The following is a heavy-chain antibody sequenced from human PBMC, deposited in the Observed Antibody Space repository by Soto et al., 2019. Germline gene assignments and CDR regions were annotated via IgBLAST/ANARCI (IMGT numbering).Heavy chain of an antibody. CDR1: GGTFSSYA. CDR3: ARGYSGYDLAPYYYGMDV. D-gene: IGHD5-12*01. J-gene: IGHJ6*02. CDR2: IIPIFGTA. Sequence: SVKVSCKASGGTFSSYAISWVRQAPGQGREWMGGIIPIFGTANYAQKSQGRVTITAYVSTSPAYMALSSLTSDDTAVYYCARGYSGYDLAPYYYGMDVWGQGTTVTVSS. V-gene: IGHV1-69*13.